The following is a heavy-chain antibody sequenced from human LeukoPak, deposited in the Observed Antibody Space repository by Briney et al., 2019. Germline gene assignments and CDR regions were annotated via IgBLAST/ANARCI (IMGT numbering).Heavy chain of an antibody. D-gene: IGHD1-20*01. V-gene: IGHV3-48*01. CDR3: VRESITGHRDFDY. Sequence: GGSLRLSCAASGFAFSSYSMNWVRQAPGRGLEWISYISSGSRTIYYADSVEGRYTTSRDNGKNSLYLLLNSLRADDTAVYFCVRESITGHRDFDYWGQGTLITVSS. CDR2: ISSGSRTI. J-gene: IGHJ4*02. CDR1: GFAFSSYS.